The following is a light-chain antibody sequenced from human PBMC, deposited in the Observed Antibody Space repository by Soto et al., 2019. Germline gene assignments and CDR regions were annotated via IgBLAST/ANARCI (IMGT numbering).Light chain of an antibody. V-gene: IGLV2-14*01. J-gene: IGLJ2*01. Sequence: QSALTQPATVSGSPGQSITISCTGTSRDVGAYNHVSWYQQHPGKAPKLIIYEVSNRPSGVSNRFSGSKSGNTASLTISGLQAEDEADYFCSSYTSSSTHVLFGGGTQLTVL. CDR3: SSYTSSSTHVL. CDR1: SRDVGAYNH. CDR2: EVS.